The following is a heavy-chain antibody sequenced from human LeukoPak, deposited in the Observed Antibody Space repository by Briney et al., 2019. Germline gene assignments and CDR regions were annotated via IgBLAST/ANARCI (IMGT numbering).Heavy chain of an antibody. CDR3: ACHSSGWRNWFDP. V-gene: IGHV1-69*05. Sequence: ASVKVSCKASGGAFSSYAISWVRQAPGQGLEWMGGIIPIFGTANYAQKFQGRVTITTDESTSTAYMELSSLRSEDTAVYYCACHSSGWRNWFDPWGQGTLVTVSS. CDR1: GGAFSSYA. J-gene: IGHJ5*02. D-gene: IGHD6-19*01. CDR2: IIPIFGTA.